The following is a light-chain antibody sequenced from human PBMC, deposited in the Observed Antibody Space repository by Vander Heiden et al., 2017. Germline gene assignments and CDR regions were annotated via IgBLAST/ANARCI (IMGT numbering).Light chain of an antibody. J-gene: IGLJ3*02. CDR2: EHN. Sequence: NFMLTQPLSLSESPGKTVTISCTRSSGSIASDAVQWYQQRPGSAPTTVIYEHNHRPFGFPDRFSGSIDRSSNSASLTISGLKTEDEADYYCQSYDTNNWVFGGGTKLTVL. CDR3: QSYDTNNWV. CDR1: SGSIASDA. V-gene: IGLV6-57*03.